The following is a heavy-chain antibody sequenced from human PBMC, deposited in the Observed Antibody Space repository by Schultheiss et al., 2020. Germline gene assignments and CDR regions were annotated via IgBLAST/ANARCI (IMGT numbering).Heavy chain of an antibody. CDR3: ARDRRGYTYGLGTFDY. V-gene: IGHV3-9*01. J-gene: IGHJ4*02. CDR2: ISGRGGST. Sequence: GGSLRLSCAASGFTFDDYAMHWVRQAPGKGLEWVSGISGRGGSTYYADSVKGRFTISRDNAKNSLYLQMNSLRAEDTAVYYCARDRRGYTYGLGTFDYWGQGTLVTVSS. CDR1: GFTFDDYA. D-gene: IGHD5-18*01.